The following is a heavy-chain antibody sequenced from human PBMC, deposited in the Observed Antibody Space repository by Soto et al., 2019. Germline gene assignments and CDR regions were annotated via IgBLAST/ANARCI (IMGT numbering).Heavy chain of an antibody. CDR3: ARQMTGTTAFDY. CDR2: VYHSGST. D-gene: IGHD1-7*01. J-gene: IGHJ4*02. CDR1: SGSISTSNW. Sequence: SETLCLTCAVSSGSISTSNWWIWVRQPPGKGPEWIGEVYHSGSTNYNPSLKSRLTMSVDKSKNQFSLNLSSVTAADTAVYFCARQMTGTTAFDYWGQGTLVTVSS. V-gene: IGHV4-4*02.